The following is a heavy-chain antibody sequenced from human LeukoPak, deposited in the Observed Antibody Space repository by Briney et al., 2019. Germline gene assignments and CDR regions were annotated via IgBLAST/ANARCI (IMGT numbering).Heavy chain of an antibody. J-gene: IGHJ6*02. CDR2: ISAYNGNT. Sequence: ASVKVSCKASGYTFTSYGISWVRQAPGQGLEWMGWISAYNGNTNYAQKLQGRVTMTTDTSTSTAYMELRSLRSEDTAVYYCARGPTRTYYDFWSGYRPGYYYYGMDVWGQGTTVTVSS. CDR1: GYTFTSYG. V-gene: IGHV1-18*01. D-gene: IGHD3-3*01. CDR3: ARGPTRTYYDFWSGYRPGYYYYGMDV.